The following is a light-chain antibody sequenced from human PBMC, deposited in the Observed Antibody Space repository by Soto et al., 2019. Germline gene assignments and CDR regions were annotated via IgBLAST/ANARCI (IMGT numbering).Light chain of an antibody. CDR1: QSVSSY. J-gene: IGKJ1*01. Sequence: EIVLTQSPATLSLSTGERVTRSCRASQSVSSYLAWYHQKPGQAHTLLIYDASNRATGIPAMFSGSASGTDFTLTIRRLEPEDFALYLCQQSRNWPGTFGQGTKVDIK. CDR2: DAS. V-gene: IGKV3-11*01. CDR3: QQSRNWPGT.